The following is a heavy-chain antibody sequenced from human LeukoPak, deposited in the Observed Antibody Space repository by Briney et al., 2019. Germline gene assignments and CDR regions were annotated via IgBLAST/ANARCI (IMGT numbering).Heavy chain of an antibody. D-gene: IGHD3-3*01. V-gene: IGHV3-33*08. J-gene: IGHJ3*02. CDR1: GFTFSSYG. Sequence: GGSLRLSCAASGFTFSSYGMHWVRQAPGKGLEWVAVIWYGGSNKYYADSVKGRFTISRDNAKNSLYLQMNSLRAEDTAVYYCARGRRELRFLEWLLYGDAFDIWGQGTMVTVSS. CDR2: IWYGGSNK. CDR3: ARGRRELRFLEWLLYGDAFDI.